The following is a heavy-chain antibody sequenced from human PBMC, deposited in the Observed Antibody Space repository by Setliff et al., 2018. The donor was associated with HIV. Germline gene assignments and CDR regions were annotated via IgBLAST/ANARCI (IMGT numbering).Heavy chain of an antibody. CDR1: GFTFNSYP. Sequence: GGSLRLSCAASGFTFNSYPMHWVRQAPGKGLEWVAVIWFDGSTEYYAESMKGRFTISRENSKATVYLQMNSLRAEETAVYYCAKDSHYSRYSSSWGIFDYWGQGILVTVSS. CDR2: IWFDGSTE. V-gene: IGHV3-33*03. CDR3: AKDSHYSRYSSSWGIFDY. D-gene: IGHD6-13*01. J-gene: IGHJ4*02.